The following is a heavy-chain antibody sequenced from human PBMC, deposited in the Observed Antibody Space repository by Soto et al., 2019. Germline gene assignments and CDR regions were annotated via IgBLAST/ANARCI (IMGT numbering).Heavy chain of an antibody. V-gene: IGHV4-4*02. D-gene: IGHD6-19*01. J-gene: IGHJ4*02. Sequence: PSETLSLTCAVSGGSISSSNWWTWVRQPPGRGLEWIGGIYHSGSTNYNPSLKSRVTISVDKSKNQFSLKLSSVTAADTAVYYCARVGSGWYQFDYWGQGTLVTVSS. CDR1: GGSISSSNW. CDR2: IYHSGST. CDR3: ARVGSGWYQFDY.